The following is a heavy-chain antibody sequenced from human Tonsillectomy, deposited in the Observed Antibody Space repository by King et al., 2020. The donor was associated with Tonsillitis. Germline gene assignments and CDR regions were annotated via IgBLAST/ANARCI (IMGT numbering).Heavy chain of an antibody. V-gene: IGHV3-30*18. CDR2: LSYDGGNK. Sequence: VQLVESGGGVVQPGGSLRLSCEPSGFIFKSFGMHWVRQAPGKGLEWVASLSYDGGNKYYAESVKGRFTISRDNSEHTLSLHMNSLRGEDTAIYYCAKEGAGPFDSWGQGTLVTVSA. CDR3: AKEGAGPFDS. D-gene: IGHD1-14*01. CDR1: GFIFKSFG. J-gene: IGHJ4*02.